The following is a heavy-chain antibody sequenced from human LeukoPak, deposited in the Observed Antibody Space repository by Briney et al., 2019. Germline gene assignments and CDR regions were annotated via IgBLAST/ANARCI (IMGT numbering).Heavy chain of an antibody. D-gene: IGHD3-3*01. Sequence: GGSLRLSCAASGFTFSTYDMSWVRQAPGKGLEWVSVISASGGSTYYADSVKGRFTISRDNSKNTVSLQMNSLRADDTAFYYCAKDQAFGVLPDWGQGTLVTVSS. J-gene: IGHJ4*02. V-gene: IGHV3-23*01. CDR3: AKDQAFGVLPD. CDR1: GFTFSTYD. CDR2: ISASGGST.